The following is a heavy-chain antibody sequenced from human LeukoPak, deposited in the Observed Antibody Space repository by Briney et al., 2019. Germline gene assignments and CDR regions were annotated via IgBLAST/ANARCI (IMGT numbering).Heavy chain of an antibody. V-gene: IGHV4-4*02. J-gene: IGHJ3*02. CDR2: IYHSGST. Sequence: KSSETLSLTCAVSGGSISSSNWWSWVRQPPGQGLEWIGEIYHSGSTNYNPSLKSRVTISVDTSKNQFSLKLSSVTAADTAVYYCARQGDVVVVAATAEAFDIWGQGTMVTVSS. CDR3: ARQGDVVVVAATAEAFDI. CDR1: GGSISSSNW. D-gene: IGHD2-15*01.